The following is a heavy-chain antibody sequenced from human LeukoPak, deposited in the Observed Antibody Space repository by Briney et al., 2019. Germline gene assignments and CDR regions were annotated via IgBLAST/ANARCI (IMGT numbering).Heavy chain of an antibody. V-gene: IGHV3-7*01. CDR1: GFTFTNYW. J-gene: IGHJ6*02. CDR2: IKEDGSEK. D-gene: IGHD3-10*01. Sequence: GGSPRLSCAASGFTFTNYWMSWVRQAPGKGLEWVANIKEDGSEKYYAVSVKGRFTISRDDAKNSLYLEINSLTVEDTAVYYCVRGWFLSVWSYHWDVWGQGTTVTVSS. CDR3: VRGWFLSVWSYHWDV.